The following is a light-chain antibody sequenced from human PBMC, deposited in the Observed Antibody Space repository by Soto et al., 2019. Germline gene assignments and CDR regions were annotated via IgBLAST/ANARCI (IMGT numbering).Light chain of an antibody. CDR2: GNS. CDR3: QPYDSSLGGVV. J-gene: IGLJ2*01. CDR1: SSNIGAGYD. Sequence: QSVLTQPPSVSGAPGQRVTISCTGSSSNIGAGYDVHWYQQLPGTAPKLLIYGNSNRPSGVPDRFSGSKSGTSASLAITGLEGEDGVVYYCQPYDSSLGGVVFGGGTKRTAL. V-gene: IGLV1-40*01.